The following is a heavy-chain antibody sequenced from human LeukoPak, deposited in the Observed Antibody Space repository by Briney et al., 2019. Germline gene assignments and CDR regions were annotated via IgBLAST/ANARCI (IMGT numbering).Heavy chain of an antibody. CDR1: GYTFTDYY. D-gene: IGHD1-26*01. CDR3: ATEWELRLWDY. CDR2: VDPEDGET. Sequence: ASVKVSCKVSGYTFTDYYMHWVQQAPGRGLEWMGLVDPEDGETIYAETFQGRVTITADTSTDTAYMELSSLRSEDTAVYYCATEWELRLWDYWGQGTLVTVSS. V-gene: IGHV1-69-2*01. J-gene: IGHJ4*02.